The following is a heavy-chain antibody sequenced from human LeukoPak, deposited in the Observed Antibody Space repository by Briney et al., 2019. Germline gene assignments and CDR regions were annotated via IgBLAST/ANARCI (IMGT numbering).Heavy chain of an antibody. J-gene: IGHJ4*02. CDR1: GGSISSYY. Sequence: SETLSLTCTVSGGSISSYYWSWIRQPPGKGLEWIGYIYYSGSTNYNPSLKSRVTISVDTSKNQFSLKLGSVTAADTAVYCCARTPNNIVLDDWAFDYWGQGTLVTVSS. CDR2: IYYSGST. D-gene: IGHD2-8*01. V-gene: IGHV4-59*01. CDR3: ARTPNNIVLDDWAFDY.